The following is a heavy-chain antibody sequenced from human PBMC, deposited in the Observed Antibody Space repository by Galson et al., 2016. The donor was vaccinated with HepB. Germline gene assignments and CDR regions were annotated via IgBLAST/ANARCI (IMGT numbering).Heavy chain of an antibody. CDR2: ISYHGNSK. CDR1: GFTFSSYA. Sequence: SLRLSCAASGFTFSSYAMHWVRQAPGKGLEWVAFISYHGNSKYYADSVKGRFAISRDNSKNTLFLQINSLRPDDTAVYFCARERDYYDNTGRYDWGQGTLVTVSS. D-gene: IGHD3-22*01. CDR3: ARERDYYDNTGRYD. J-gene: IGHJ4*02. V-gene: IGHV3-30*09.